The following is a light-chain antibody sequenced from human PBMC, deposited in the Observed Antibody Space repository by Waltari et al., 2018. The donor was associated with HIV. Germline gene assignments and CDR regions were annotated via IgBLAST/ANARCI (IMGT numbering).Light chain of an antibody. CDR1: SSNIGRNY. Sequence: QSVLTQPPSASGTPGQRVTIPCSGSSSNIGRNYVYWYQQPPGTAPTLLSYSNNNRPSGVPDRSSGSKAGTSASLAISGLQSVDEADYYCAAWDDSLNAWVFGGGTKLTVL. V-gene: IGLV1-44*01. CDR3: AAWDDSLNAWV. J-gene: IGLJ3*02. CDR2: SNN.